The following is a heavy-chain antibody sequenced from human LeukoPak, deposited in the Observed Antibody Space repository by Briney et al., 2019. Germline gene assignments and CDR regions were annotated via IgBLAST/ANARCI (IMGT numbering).Heavy chain of an antibody. D-gene: IGHD5-18*01. CDR1: GGSGSSGSYY. CDR2: IYYSGGT. CDR3: ARGGGYSYGYAFDI. V-gene: IGHV4-61*01. J-gene: IGHJ3*02. Sequence: SETLSLTCTVSGGSGSSGSYYWSWIRQPPRKGLEWIGYIYYSGGTNYNPSLKSRVTISIDTSKNQFSLKLSSVTAADTAVFYCARGGGYSYGYAFDIWGQGTMVTVS.